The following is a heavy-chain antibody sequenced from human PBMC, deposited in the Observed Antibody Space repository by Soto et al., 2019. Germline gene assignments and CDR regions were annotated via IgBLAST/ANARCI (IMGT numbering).Heavy chain of an antibody. CDR2: ISSSGSTI. J-gene: IGHJ1*01. V-gene: IGHV3-11*01. CDR1: GFTFSYYY. CDR3: AREEPNYYDSSGSPNFQH. Sequence: PGGSLRLSCAASGFTFSYYYMSWIRQSPGKGLEWVSYISSSGSTIYYADSVKGRFTISRDNAKNSLYLQMNSLRAEDTAVYYCAREEPNYYDSSGSPNFQHWGQGTLVTVSS. D-gene: IGHD3-22*01.